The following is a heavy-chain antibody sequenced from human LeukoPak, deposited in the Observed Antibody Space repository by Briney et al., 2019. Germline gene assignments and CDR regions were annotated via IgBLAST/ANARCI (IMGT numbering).Heavy chain of an antibody. CDR3: ARELSIVVVFDF. J-gene: IGHJ4*02. D-gene: IGHD3-22*01. CDR2: ISGSGDT. Sequence: HPGGSLRLSCAASGFTFSSYAMSWVRQAPGKGLEWVSRISGSGDTYYADSVKGRFTISRDNSMNTLYLQLSSLRAEDTAIYYCARELSIVVVFDFWGQGTLVTVSS. CDR1: GFTFSSYA. V-gene: IGHV3-23*01.